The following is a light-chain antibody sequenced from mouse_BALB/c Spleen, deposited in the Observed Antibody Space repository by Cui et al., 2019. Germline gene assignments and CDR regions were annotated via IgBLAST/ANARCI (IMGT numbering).Light chain of an antibody. V-gene: IGKV4-55*01. CDR3: EQWSSYPPT. CDR2: DTS. J-gene: IGKJ2*01. CDR1: SSVSY. Sequence: QIVLTQSPAFISASPGEKVTMTCSASSSVSYMYWYQQKPGSSPRLLIYDTSNLASGVPVRFSGSGSGTSYSLTISRMEAEDAATYYCEQWSSYPPTFGGGTKLEIK.